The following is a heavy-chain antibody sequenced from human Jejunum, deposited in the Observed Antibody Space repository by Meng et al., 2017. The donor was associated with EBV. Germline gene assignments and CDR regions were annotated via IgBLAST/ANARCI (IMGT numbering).Heavy chain of an antibody. Sequence: QVQLQGSGPVLVKPSDTLSLTWAVSGYSMGNSNWWGWIRQPPGKGLEWIGYIYYTGTTYYNPSLKSRVTMSIDTSKNHFSLKLTSVTTMDTAVYYCAKRMPGTGFDYWGQGTLVTVSS. D-gene: IGHD1-1*01. CDR2: IYYTGTT. CDR3: AKRMPGTGFDY. V-gene: IGHV4-28*01. J-gene: IGHJ4*02. CDR1: GYSMGNSNW.